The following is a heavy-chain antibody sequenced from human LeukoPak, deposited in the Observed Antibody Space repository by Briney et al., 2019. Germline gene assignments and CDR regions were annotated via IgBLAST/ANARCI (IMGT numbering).Heavy chain of an antibody. CDR3: ARHVTISGPYDASDI. J-gene: IGHJ3*02. V-gene: IGHV4-59*08. CDR1: GDSISSYY. CDR2: IYYSGGT. D-gene: IGHD5-24*01. Sequence: PSETLSLTCTVSGDSISSYYWSWIRQPPGKGLEWIGYIYYSGGTDYNPSLKSRVTISVDTSKNQFSLKLRSVTAADTAVYYCARHVTISGPYDASDIGGQGTMVTVSP.